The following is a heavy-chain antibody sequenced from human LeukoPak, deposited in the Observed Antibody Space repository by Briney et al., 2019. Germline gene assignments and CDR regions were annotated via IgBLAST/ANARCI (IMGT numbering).Heavy chain of an antibody. V-gene: IGHV4-39*01. CDR3: ARLCPTRTGEDIVVVPAAMGYYMDV. CDR1: GGSISSSSYY. D-gene: IGHD2-2*01. Sequence: SETLSLTCTVSGGSISSSSYYWGWIRQPPGKGLEWIGSIYYSGSTYYNPSLKSRVTISVDTSKNQFSLKLSSVTAADTAVYYCARLCPTRTGEDIVVVPAAMGYYMDVWGKGTTVTVSS. CDR2: IYYSGST. J-gene: IGHJ6*03.